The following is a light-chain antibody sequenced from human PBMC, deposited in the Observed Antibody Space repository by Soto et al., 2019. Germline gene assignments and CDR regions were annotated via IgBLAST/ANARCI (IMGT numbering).Light chain of an antibody. Sequence: QPVLTQPPSASASLGASVKLTCTLSNGHSNYAIAWHQQQADRGPRYLMKLDSDGSLVKGDGIPDRFSGSSSGAERYLSISGLQSEDEADYYCQTWGAGIVLFGGGTKVTVL. J-gene: IGLJ2*01. CDR1: NGHSNYA. CDR2: LDSDGSL. CDR3: QTWGAGIVL. V-gene: IGLV4-69*01.